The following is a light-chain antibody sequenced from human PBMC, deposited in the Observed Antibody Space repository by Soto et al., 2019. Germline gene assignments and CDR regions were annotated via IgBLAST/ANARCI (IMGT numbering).Light chain of an antibody. CDR1: QDLGVY. V-gene: IGKV1-27*01. Sequence: IQMTQSPSSLSASVGDRVTITCRASQDLGVYLAWYQQNPGKPPKLLISAASTVQSGVPSRFSGSGSGRDFTLTISSLEPEDFAVYYCQQRSNWPPTWTFGQGTKVEIK. CDR3: QQRSNWPPTWT. J-gene: IGKJ1*01. CDR2: AAS.